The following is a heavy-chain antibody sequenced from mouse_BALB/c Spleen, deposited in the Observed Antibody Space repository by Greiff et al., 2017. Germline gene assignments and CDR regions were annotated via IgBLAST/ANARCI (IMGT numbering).Heavy chain of an antibody. CDR1: GFTFSSFG. CDR2: ISSGSSTI. Sequence: EVQGVESGGGLVQPGGSRKLSCAASGFTFSSFGMHWVRQAPEKGLEWVAYISSGSSTIYYADTVKGRFTISRDNPKNTLFLQMTSLRSEDTAMYYCARTLYYGSSYGYYAMDYWGQGTSVTVSS. J-gene: IGHJ4*01. D-gene: IGHD1-1*01. V-gene: IGHV5-17*02. CDR3: ARTLYYGSSYGYYAMDY.